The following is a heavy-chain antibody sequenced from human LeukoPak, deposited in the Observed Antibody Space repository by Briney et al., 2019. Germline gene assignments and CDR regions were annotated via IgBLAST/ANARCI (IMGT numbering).Heavy chain of an antibody. CDR2: IKQDGSEK. D-gene: IGHD3-16*02. CDR1: GFTFSSYW. V-gene: IGHV3-7*01. Sequence: PGGSLRLSCAASGFTFSSYWMSWVRQAPGKGLEWVANIKQDGSEKYYVDSVKGRFTISRDNAKNSLYLQMNSLRAEDTAVYYCARNPYDYVWGSYRYPGWFDPWGQGTLVTVSS. J-gene: IGHJ5*02. CDR3: ARNPYDYVWGSYRYPGWFDP.